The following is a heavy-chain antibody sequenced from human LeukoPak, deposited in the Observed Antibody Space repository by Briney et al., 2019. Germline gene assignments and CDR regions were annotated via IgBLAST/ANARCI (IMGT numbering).Heavy chain of an antibody. J-gene: IGHJ3*02. V-gene: IGHV3-23*01. CDR2: ISSSSSYI. CDR1: GFTFNTYA. Sequence: QPGGSLRLSCAASGFTFNTYAMSWVRQAPGKGLEWVSSISSSSSYIYYADSVKGRFTISRDNSKNTLYLQMNSLRAEDTAVYYCAKDHSYGDPGGAFDIWGQGTMVTVSS. CDR3: AKDHSYGDPGGAFDI. D-gene: IGHD4-17*01.